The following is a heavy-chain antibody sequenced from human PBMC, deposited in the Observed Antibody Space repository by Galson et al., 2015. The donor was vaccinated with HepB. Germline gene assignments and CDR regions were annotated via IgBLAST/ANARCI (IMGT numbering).Heavy chain of an antibody. CDR3: ARVTYYYDSSGYIPFDY. Sequence: SLRLSCAASGFTFSSYSMNWVRQAPGKGLEWVSSISSSSSYIYYADSVKGRFTISRDNAKNSLYLQMNSLRAEDTAVYYCARVTYYYDSSGYIPFDYWGQGTLVTVSS. CDR1: GFTFSSYS. CDR2: ISSSSSYI. V-gene: IGHV3-21*01. D-gene: IGHD3-22*01. J-gene: IGHJ4*02.